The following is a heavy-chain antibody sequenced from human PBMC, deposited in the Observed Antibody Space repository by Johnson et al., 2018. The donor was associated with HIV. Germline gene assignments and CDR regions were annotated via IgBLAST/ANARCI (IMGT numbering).Heavy chain of an antibody. Sequence: VQLVQSGGGVVRPGGSLRLSCAASGFSFDDYGMSWVRQAPGEGLEWVSGINWNGGRTGYADSVKGRFTISRDNAKNSLYLQMNSLRAEDTALYYCARNYYDSSGLDLWAFDIWGQGTMVTVSP. CDR1: GFSFDDYG. CDR2: INWNGGRT. V-gene: IGHV3-20*04. J-gene: IGHJ3*02. CDR3: ARNYYDSSGLDLWAFDI. D-gene: IGHD3-22*01.